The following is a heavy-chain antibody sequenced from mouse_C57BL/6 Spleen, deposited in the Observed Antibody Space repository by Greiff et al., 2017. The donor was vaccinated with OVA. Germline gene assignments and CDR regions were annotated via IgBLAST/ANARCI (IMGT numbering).Heavy chain of an antibody. CDR3: ARGGDYDLVWYFDV. V-gene: IGHV1-81*01. Sequence: VKLMESGAELARPGASVKLSCKASGYTFTSYGISWVKQRTGQGLEWIGEIYPRSGNTYYNEKFKGKATLTADKSSSTAYMELRSLTSEDSAVYFCARGGDYDLVWYFDVWGTGTTVTVSS. D-gene: IGHD2-4*01. CDR2: IYPRSGNT. CDR1: GYTFTSYG. J-gene: IGHJ1*03.